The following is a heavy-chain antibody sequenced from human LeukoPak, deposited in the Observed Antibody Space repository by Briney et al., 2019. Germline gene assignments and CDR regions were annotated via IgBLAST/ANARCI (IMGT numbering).Heavy chain of an antibody. CDR2: IKQDGSEK. Sequence: PGGSLRLSCAASGFTFSSYWMSWVRQAPGKGLEWVANIKQDGSEKYYVDSVKGRFTISRDNAKNSLYLQMNSLRAEDTAVYYCARDHDYGDTNFDYWSQGTLVTASS. CDR1: GFTFSSYW. D-gene: IGHD4-17*01. J-gene: IGHJ4*02. CDR3: ARDHDYGDTNFDY. V-gene: IGHV3-7*01.